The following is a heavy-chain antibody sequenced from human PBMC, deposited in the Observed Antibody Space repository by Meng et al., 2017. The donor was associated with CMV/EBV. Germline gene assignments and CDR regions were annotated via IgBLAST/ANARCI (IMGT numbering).Heavy chain of an antibody. V-gene: IGHV3-30*02. CDR3: AKIPAARFDY. D-gene: IGHD2-2*01. CDR1: GFTFSSYG. Sequence: QVQLVESGGGLFQPGGSLRLSCAASGFTFSSYGMHWVRQAPGKGLEWVAFIRYDGSNKYYADSVKGRFTISRDNSKNTLYLQMNSLRAEDTAVYYCAKIPAARFDYWGQGTLVTVSS. J-gene: IGHJ4*02. CDR2: IRYDGSNK.